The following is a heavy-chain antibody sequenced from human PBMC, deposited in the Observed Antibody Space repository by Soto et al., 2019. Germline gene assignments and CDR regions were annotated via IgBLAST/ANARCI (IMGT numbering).Heavy chain of an antibody. D-gene: IGHD1-1*01. CDR1: GGSASSGSYY. Sequence: PSETLSLTCTVSGGSASSGSYYWSWIRQPPGKGLEWIGYIYYSGSTNYNPSLKNRVTMSLDMSKNQLSLHLTSITAADTAVYYCARTARVPDSWSQGTRVTVSS. J-gene: IGHJ5*01. V-gene: IGHV4-61*01. CDR2: IYYSGST. CDR3: ARTARVPDS.